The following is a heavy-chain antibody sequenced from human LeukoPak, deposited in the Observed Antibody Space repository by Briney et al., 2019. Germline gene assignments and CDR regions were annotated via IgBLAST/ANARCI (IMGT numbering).Heavy chain of an antibody. D-gene: IGHD5-18*01. V-gene: IGHV4-39*01. J-gene: IGHJ4*02. Sequence: SETLSLTCTVSGGSISSSSYYWGWIRQPPGKGLEWIGSIYYSGSTYYNPSLKSRVTISVDTSKNQFFLKLSSVTAADTAVYYCARPDTAMASFDYWGQGTLVTVSS. CDR2: IYYSGST. CDR3: ARPDTAMASFDY. CDR1: GGSISSSSYY.